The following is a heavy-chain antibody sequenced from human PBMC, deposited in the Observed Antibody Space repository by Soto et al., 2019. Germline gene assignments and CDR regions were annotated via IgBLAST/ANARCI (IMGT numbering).Heavy chain of an antibody. D-gene: IGHD6-13*01. CDR2: IYHSGST. CDR1: GGSFSGYY. Sequence: SEILSLTCAVYGGSFSGYYWSWIRQPPGKGLEWIGEIYHSGSTNYNPSLKSRVTISVDTSKNQFSLKLSSVTAADTAVYYCARPRIAARSFNGAFDIWGQGTMVTVS. V-gene: IGHV4-34*01. J-gene: IGHJ3*02. CDR3: ARPRIAARSFNGAFDI.